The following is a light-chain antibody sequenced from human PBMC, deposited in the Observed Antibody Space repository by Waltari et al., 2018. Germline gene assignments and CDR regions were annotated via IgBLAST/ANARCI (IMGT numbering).Light chain of an antibody. CDR2: EDT. CDR1: KLGDKY. CDR3: QAWDSRTEV. Sequence: SYELTQPPSVSVSPGQTASITCSGDKLGDKYACWYQQRPGQSPVLVIYEDTKRPSGIPERFSGSNSGKTATLTIGGTQAIDEADYYCQAWDSRTEVFGGGTKLTVL. V-gene: IGLV3-1*01. J-gene: IGLJ2*01.